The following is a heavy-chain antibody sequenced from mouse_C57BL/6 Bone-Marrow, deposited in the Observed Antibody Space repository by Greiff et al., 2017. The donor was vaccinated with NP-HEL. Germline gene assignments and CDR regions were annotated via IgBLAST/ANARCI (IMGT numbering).Heavy chain of an antibody. CDR3: ARGLLRLYYFDY. V-gene: IGHV1-59*01. CDR1: GYTFTSYW. CDR2: IDPSDSYT. Sequence: QVQLQQPGAELVRPGTSVKLSCKASGYTFTSYWMHWVKQRPGQGLEWIGVIDPSDSYTNYNQKFKGKATLTVDTSSSTAYMQLSSLTSEDSAVYYWARGLLRLYYFDYWGQGTTLTVSS. D-gene: IGHD1-1*01. J-gene: IGHJ2*01.